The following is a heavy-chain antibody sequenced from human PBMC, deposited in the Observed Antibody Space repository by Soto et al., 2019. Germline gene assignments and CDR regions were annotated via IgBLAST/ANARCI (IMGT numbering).Heavy chain of an antibody. CDR3: ARDGVAAGNFNFDY. CDR1: GYTVTSYY. Sequence: GASVKVSCKASGYTVTSYYIHWVRQAPGQGFEWIGIINPGAGGRSYAQKFQGRVTITRDTSASTAYMELSSLRSEDTALYYCARDGVAAGNFNFDYWGQGTLVTVSS. J-gene: IGHJ4*03. D-gene: IGHD6-19*01. CDR2: INPGAGGR. V-gene: IGHV1-46*01.